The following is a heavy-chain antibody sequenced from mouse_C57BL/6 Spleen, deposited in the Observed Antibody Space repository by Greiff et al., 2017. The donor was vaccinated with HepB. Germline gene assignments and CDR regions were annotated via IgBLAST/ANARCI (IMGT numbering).Heavy chain of an antibody. D-gene: IGHD1-1*01. V-gene: IGHV5-16*01. CDR3: ARHYGSLYYFDY. J-gene: IGHJ2*01. CDR1: GFTFSDYY. CDR2: INYDGSST. Sequence: EVKVVESEGGLVQPGSSMKLSCTASGFTFSDYYMAWVRQVPEKGLEWVANINYDGSSTYYLDSLKSRFIISRDNAKNILYLQMSSLKSEDTATYYCARHYGSLYYFDYWGQGTTLTVSS.